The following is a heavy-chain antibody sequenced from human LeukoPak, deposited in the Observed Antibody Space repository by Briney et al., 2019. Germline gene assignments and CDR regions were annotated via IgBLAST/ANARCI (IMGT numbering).Heavy chain of an antibody. J-gene: IGHJ4*02. CDR1: GFTFSSYW. Sequence: RGSLRLSCAATGFTFSSYWMHWVRQAPGKGLVWVSRINSDGSTTDYADSVKGRFTISRDNAKNTLYLQMNSLRVEDTAVYYCASQIWLGELFAHYWGQGTLVTVSS. CDR3: ASQIWLGELFAHY. CDR2: INSDGSTT. V-gene: IGHV3-74*01. D-gene: IGHD3-10*01.